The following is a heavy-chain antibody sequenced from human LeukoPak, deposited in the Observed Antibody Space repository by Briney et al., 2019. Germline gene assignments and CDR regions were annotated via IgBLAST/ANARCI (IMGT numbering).Heavy chain of an antibody. J-gene: IGHJ4*02. V-gene: IGHV3-23*01. D-gene: IGHD3-3*01. Sequence: GGSLRLSCAASGFTFNTYVMNWVRQAPGKGLEWVSAITNRGDSTYYADSVKGRFTISRGNSKNTLYLQMDSLRADDTAVYFCAKDEWNSWGQGTLVTVSS. CDR1: GFTFNTYV. CDR2: ITNRGDST. CDR3: AKDEWNS.